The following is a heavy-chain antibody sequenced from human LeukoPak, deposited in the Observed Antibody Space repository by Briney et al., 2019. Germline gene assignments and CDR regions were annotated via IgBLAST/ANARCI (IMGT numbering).Heavy chain of an antibody. CDR3: ARDSRHHRFLYWDWFDP. J-gene: IGHJ5*02. Sequence: GGSLRLSCAASGFIFSSYWMHWVRQAPGKGPVWFSHINTDGSITDYADSVKGRFTISRDNAKNTLYLQMNSLRAEDTAVYYCARDSRHHRFLYWDWFDPWGQGTLVTVSS. CDR2: INTDGSIT. V-gene: IGHV3-74*01. CDR1: GFIFSSYW. D-gene: IGHD1-26*01.